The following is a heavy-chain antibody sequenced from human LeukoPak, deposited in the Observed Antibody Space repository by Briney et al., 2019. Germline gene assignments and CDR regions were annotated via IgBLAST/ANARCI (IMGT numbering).Heavy chain of an antibody. CDR3: ARVREYVGFDY. V-gene: IGHV3-7*01. D-gene: IGHD3-16*01. J-gene: IGHJ4*02. CDR1: GSTFSSYW. Sequence: PGGSLRLSCAASGSTFSSYWMSWVRQAPGKGLEWVANIKQDGSEKYYVDSVKGRFTISRDNAKNSLYLQMNSLGAEGTAVYYCARVREYVGFDYWGQGTLVTVSS. CDR2: IKQDGSEK.